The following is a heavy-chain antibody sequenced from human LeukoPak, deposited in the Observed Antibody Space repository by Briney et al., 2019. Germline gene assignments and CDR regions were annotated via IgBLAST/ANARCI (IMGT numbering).Heavy chain of an antibody. Sequence: PGGSLRLSCAASGFTFSSYAMSWVRQAPGKGLEWVSAISGSGGSTYYADSVKGRFTISRDNSKNTLYLQMNSLRAEDTAVYYCAKGDDFWSGYYPYYFNYWGQGTLVTVSS. V-gene: IGHV3-23*01. D-gene: IGHD3-3*01. J-gene: IGHJ4*02. CDR1: GFTFSSYA. CDR2: ISGSGGST. CDR3: AKGDDFWSGYYPYYFNY.